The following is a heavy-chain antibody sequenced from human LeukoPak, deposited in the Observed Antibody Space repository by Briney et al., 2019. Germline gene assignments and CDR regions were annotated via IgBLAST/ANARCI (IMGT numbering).Heavy chain of an antibody. CDR1: GFSFSAYS. V-gene: IGHV3-48*01. Sequence: PGGSLRLSCAASGFSFSAYSMNWVRQAPGKGLEWISYIASDSSAIYYGDSVQGRFTISRDNAKNSLYLQMNSPRAEDTAVYYCTRDRDLIYPGWFDPWGQGTLVTVSS. J-gene: IGHJ5*02. CDR3: TRDRDLIYPGWFDP. CDR2: IASDSSAI. D-gene: IGHD3-3*01.